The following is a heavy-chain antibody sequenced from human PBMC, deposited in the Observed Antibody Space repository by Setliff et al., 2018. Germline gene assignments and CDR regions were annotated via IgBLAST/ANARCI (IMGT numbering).Heavy chain of an antibody. Sequence: VASVKVSCKASQYTFTAYYLHWVRQAPGQGLEWMGWINPNNGGTKYAQKFQGRVTMTRDTSISTGYMELSRLRYDDTAVYYCARSPTRTTGSHYLGYYYYYMDFWGKGTTVTVSS. CDR2: INPNNGGT. D-gene: IGHD1-1*01. J-gene: IGHJ6*03. CDR3: ARSPTRTTGSHYLGYYYYYMDF. V-gene: IGHV1-2*02. CDR1: QYTFTAYY.